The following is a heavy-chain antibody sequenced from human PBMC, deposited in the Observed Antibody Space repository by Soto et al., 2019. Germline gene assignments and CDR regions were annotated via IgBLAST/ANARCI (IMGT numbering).Heavy chain of an antibody. CDR3: ARVRRLLDHRIVGATIPNAYGMDV. CDR1: GYTFTGHY. D-gene: IGHD1-26*01. CDR2: INPNSGGT. Sequence: ASVKVSCKASGYTFTGHYMHWVRQAPGQGLEWMGWINPNSGGTNYAQKFPGRVTMTRDTSISTAYMELSRLRSDDTAVYYCARVRRLLDHRIVGATIPNAYGMDVWGQGTTVTVSS. J-gene: IGHJ6*02. V-gene: IGHV1-2*02.